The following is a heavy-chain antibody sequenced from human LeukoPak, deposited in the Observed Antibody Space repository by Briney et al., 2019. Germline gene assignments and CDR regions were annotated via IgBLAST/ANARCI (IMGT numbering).Heavy chain of an antibody. V-gene: IGHV3-21*01. D-gene: IGHD1-26*01. CDR1: GFTFSSYS. CDR2: ISSSSSYI. J-gene: IGHJ4*02. Sequence: GGSLRLSCAASGFTFSSYSMNWVRQAPGKGLEWVSSISSSSSYIYYADSVKGRFTISRDNAKNSLYLQMNSLRAEDTAVYYCARAGRSGSYYIDYWGQGTLVTVSS. CDR3: ARAGRSGSYYIDY.